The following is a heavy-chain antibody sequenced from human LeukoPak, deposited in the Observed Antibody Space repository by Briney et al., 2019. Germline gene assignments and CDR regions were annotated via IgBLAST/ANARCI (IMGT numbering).Heavy chain of an antibody. V-gene: IGHV3-21*01. CDR3: ARDRGHCHDY. CDR1: GFTFSSYS. Sequence: GVSLRLSCAASGFTFSSYSMKWVRQAPGKGLEWVSSISSSSSYIYYADSVNGRFTISRDNATTSLYLQMHSLRAEATAVYSCARDRGHCHDYWGQGTLVTVSS. D-gene: IGHD3-10*01. CDR2: ISSSSSYI. J-gene: IGHJ4*02.